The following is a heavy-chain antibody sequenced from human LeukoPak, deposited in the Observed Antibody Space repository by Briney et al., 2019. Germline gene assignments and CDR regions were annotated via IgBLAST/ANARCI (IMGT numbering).Heavy chain of an antibody. CDR3: ARPSDSSGYALTQYYFDY. D-gene: IGHD3-22*01. CDR2: INPSGGST. J-gene: IGHJ4*02. V-gene: IGHV1-46*01. CDR1: GYTFTSYY. Sequence: DSVKVSCKASGYTFTSYYMHWVRQAPGQPLEWMGIINPSGGSTSYGQKFQGRVTMTRDTSTSTVYMELSSLRSEDTAVYYCARPSDSSGYALTQYYFDYWGQGTLVTVSS.